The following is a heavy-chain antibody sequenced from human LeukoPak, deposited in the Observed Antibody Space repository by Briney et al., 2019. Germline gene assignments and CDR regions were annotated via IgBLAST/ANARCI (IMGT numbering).Heavy chain of an antibody. CDR1: GFTFSSYA. CDR2: ISGGGDNT. Sequence: PGGSLRLSCAASGFTFSSYAMSWVRQAPGKGLEWVSGISGGGDNTYYADSVKGRFTISRDNSKNTLYLHMNSLGFEDTAVYYCAKGAGGYQLLLEEWAILAFDIWGQGTMVTVSS. CDR3: AKGAGGYQLLLEEWAILAFDI. D-gene: IGHD2-2*01. J-gene: IGHJ3*02. V-gene: IGHV3-23*01.